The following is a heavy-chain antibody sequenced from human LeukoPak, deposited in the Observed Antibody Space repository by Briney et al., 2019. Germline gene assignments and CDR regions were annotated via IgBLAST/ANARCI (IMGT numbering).Heavy chain of an antibody. J-gene: IGHJ6*03. Sequence: PSETLSLTCAVYGGSFSGYYWSWIRQPPGKGLEWIGEINHSGSTNYNPSLKSRVTISVDTSKNQFSLKLSSVTAADTAVYYCARLGHPETTVNYYYYYYYMDVWGKGTTVTISS. CDR2: INHSGST. CDR1: GGSFSGYY. CDR3: ARLGHPETTVNYYYYYYYMDV. V-gene: IGHV4-34*01. D-gene: IGHD4-17*01.